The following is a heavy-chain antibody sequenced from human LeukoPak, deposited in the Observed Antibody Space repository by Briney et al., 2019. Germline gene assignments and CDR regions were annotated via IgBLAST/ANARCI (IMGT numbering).Heavy chain of an antibody. CDR3: ARVKSGSVVGANKLDC. CDR2: IISTSSYI. Sequence: GGSLRLSCAASGLTFSDFYMSWIRQAPGKGLEWVSSIISTSSYIYYADSVKGRFTISRDNAKNSLYLQMNSLRAEATAVYYCARVKSGSVVGANKLDCWGQGTLVTVSS. J-gene: IGHJ4*02. V-gene: IGHV3-11*06. D-gene: IGHD1-26*01. CDR1: GLTFSDFY.